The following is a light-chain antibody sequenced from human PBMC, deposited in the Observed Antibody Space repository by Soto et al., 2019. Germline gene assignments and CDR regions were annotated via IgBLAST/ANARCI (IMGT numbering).Light chain of an antibody. CDR1: SSDVGYYNY. J-gene: IGLJ1*01. CDR2: EVT. V-gene: IGLV2-8*01. Sequence: QSALTQPPSASGSPGQSVTISCTGTSSDVGYYNYVSWYQQHPDKAPKLMIYEVTKRPSGVPDRFSGSKSGNTASLTVSGLQAEDEADYYCSSYVGSNNFVFGTGTKVTVL. CDR3: SSYVGSNNFV.